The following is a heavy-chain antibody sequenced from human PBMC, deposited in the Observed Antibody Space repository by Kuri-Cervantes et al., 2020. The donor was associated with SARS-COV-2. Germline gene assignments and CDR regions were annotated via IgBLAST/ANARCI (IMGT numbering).Heavy chain of an antibody. D-gene: IGHD5-18*01. CDR2: IGTAGDT. V-gene: IGHV3-13*04. CDR1: GFTFSSYD. J-gene: IGHJ6*03. Sequence: GESLKISCAASGFTFSSYDMHWVRQATGKGLEWVSAIGTAGDTYYPGSVKGRFTISRDNAKNSLYLQMNSLRAEDTAVYYCASLNVDTAMAPVSDYYYMDVWGKGTTVTVSS. CDR3: ASLNVDTAMAPVSDYYYMDV.